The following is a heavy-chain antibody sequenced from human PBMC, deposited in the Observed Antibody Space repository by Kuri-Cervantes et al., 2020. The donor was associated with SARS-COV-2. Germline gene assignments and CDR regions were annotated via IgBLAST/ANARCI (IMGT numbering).Heavy chain of an antibody. J-gene: IGHJ6*02. CDR2: ISYDGSNK. V-gene: IGHV3-30*03. CDR3: AAELVAAYGMDV. D-gene: IGHD1-7*01. CDR1: GFPFSDYA. Sequence: GGSLRLSCAVSGFPFSDYAMAWVRQAPGKGLEWVAVISYDGSNKYHADSVKGRFSISRDNPKDTLYLEMNSLKPDDTAVYYCAAELVAAYGMDVWGQGTTVTVSS.